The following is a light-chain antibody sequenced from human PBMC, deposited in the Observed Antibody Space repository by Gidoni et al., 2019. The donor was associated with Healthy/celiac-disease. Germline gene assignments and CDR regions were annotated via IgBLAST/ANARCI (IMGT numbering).Light chain of an antibody. CDR1: QSVSSY. Sequence: ETVLTPSPATLSLSPGERATISCRASQSVSSYLAWYQQKPGQAPRLLLYAASNRATGIPARFSGSGSGTDFTLTISSLEPEDFAVYYCQQRSNWLYTFGQGTKLEIK. V-gene: IGKV3-11*01. J-gene: IGKJ2*01. CDR3: QQRSNWLYT. CDR2: AAS.